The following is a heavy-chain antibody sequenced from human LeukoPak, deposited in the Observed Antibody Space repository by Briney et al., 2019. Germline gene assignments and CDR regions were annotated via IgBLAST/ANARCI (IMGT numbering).Heavy chain of an antibody. Sequence: SETLSLTCAVYGGSLSGYYWSWIRQPPGKGLEWIGEIHHSGSTNYNPSLKSRVTISGDTSKMQFSLKLNSVTAADTAVYYCARGPQTYYDILTGLSFWGQGTLVTVSS. CDR3: ARGPQTYYDILTGLSF. D-gene: IGHD3-9*01. V-gene: IGHV4-34*01. J-gene: IGHJ4*02. CDR2: IHHSGST. CDR1: GGSLSGYY.